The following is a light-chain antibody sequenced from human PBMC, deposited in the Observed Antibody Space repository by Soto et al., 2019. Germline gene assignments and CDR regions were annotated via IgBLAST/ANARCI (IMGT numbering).Light chain of an antibody. V-gene: IGKV2D-29*01. CDR3: QHYGGMWT. Sequence: DIVMTQTPLSLSVTPGQPASISCKSSQSLLHSDGKTFFYWYLQRPGQPPQLLIYEVSNRFSGVPDRFSGSGSGTEFILTISSLQPDDFATYCCQHYGGMWTFGQGTKVDIK. CDR1: QSLLHSDGKTF. CDR2: EVS. J-gene: IGKJ1*01.